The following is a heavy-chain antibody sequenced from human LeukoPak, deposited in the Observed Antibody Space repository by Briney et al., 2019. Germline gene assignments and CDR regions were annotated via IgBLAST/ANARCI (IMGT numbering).Heavy chain of an antibody. Sequence: SETLSLTCTVSGASINSDYWTWVRQVAGMGLEWIGRIFASGSTNYNPYLRSRITMSVDTSKNQFSLDLSSVTAADTGVYYCVRGWAPRGEKSSFASWGQGTLVTVSS. CDR2: IFASGST. V-gene: IGHV4-4*07. D-gene: IGHD3-10*01. CDR1: GASINSDY. CDR3: VRGWAPRGEKSSFAS. J-gene: IGHJ4*02.